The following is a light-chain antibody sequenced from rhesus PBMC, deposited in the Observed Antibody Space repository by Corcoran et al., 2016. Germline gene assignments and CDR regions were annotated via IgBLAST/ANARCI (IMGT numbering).Light chain of an antibody. CDR2: GAS. V-gene: IGKV3S9*01. CDR3: QQYYDWNS. CDR1: DSVSNY. Sequence: EIVMTQSPATLSLSPGERASLSCRASDSVSNYVAWYQQKPEQAPRLLISGASSRATGIPDRFSGSWAGNDFSLIISSLEPEDVGLFYCQQYYDWNSFGQGTKVEI. J-gene: IGKJ2*01.